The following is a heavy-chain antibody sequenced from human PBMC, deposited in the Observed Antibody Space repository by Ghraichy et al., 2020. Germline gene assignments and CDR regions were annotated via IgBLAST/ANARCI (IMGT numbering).Heavy chain of an antibody. Sequence: LSLTCAASGFTFSSYSMSWVRQAPGKGLEWVSAISGSGGSTYYADSVKGRFTISRDNSKNTLYLQMNSLRAEDTAVYYCARSRYSCGWYASDYWGQGTLVTVSS. J-gene: IGHJ4*02. CDR3: ARSRYSCGWYASDY. V-gene: IGHV3-23*01. D-gene: IGHD6-19*01. CDR1: GFTFSSYS. CDR2: ISGSGGST.